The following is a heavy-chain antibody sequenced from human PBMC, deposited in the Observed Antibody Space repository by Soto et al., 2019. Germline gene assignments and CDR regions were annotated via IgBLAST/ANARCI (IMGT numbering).Heavy chain of an antibody. CDR2: ISYDGSNK. D-gene: IGHD3-3*01. CDR1: GFTFSSYA. J-gene: IGHJ6*02. Sequence: GVSLRLSCSASGFTFSSYAMHWVRQAPGKGLEWVAVISYDGSNKYYADSVKGRFTISRDNSKNTLYLQMNSLRAEDTAAYYCARDGPGYDFGSGWGAFYYYGMDVWGQGTTVTVS. CDR3: ARDGPGYDFGSGWGAFYYYGMDV. V-gene: IGHV3-30-3*01.